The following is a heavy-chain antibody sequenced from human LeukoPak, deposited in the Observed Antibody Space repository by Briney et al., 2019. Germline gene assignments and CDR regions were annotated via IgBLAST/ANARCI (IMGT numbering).Heavy chain of an antibody. V-gene: IGHV3-7*03. Sequence: PGRSLRLSCTASGFTFGDYAMTWVRQAPGKGLEWVANIKQDGSEKNYVDSVKGRFTISRDNSKNALYLQMNSLRAEDTAVYYCAKVRSSWTQEFDYWGQGTLDTVSS. CDR2: IKQDGSEK. CDR1: GFTFGDYA. CDR3: AKVRSSWTQEFDY. J-gene: IGHJ4*02. D-gene: IGHD6-13*01.